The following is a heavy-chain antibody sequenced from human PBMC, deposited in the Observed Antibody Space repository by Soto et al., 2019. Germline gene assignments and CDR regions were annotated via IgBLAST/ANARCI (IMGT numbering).Heavy chain of an antibody. CDR3: AKEPFCSGGTCYSGAFDI. J-gene: IGHJ3*02. V-gene: IGHV3-23*01. CDR1: QFVFSNYA. Sequence: GGSLRLSCAASQFVFSNYAMSWVRQAPGKGLEWVSAIDGSGANTYYAASVKGRFTISRDDSKNSVYLQMISLRAEDTALYYCAKEPFCSGGTCYSGAFDIWGQGTMVTVSS. D-gene: IGHD2-15*01. CDR2: IDGSGANT.